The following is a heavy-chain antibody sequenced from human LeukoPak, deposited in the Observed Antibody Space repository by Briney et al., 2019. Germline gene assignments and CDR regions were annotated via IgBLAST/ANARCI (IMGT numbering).Heavy chain of an antibody. CDR3: ARGITMVRGVIGEDY. J-gene: IGHJ4*02. Sequence: SETLSLTCTVSGGSISSYYWSWIRQPPGKGLEWIGYIYYSGSTNYNPSLKSRVTISVDTSKNQFSLKLSSVTAADTAVYYCARGITMVRGVIGEDYWGQGTLVTVSS. CDR2: IYYSGST. V-gene: IGHV4-59*12. D-gene: IGHD3-10*01. CDR1: GGSISSYY.